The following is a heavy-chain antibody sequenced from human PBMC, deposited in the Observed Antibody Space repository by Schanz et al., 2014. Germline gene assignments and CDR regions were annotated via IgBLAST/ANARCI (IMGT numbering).Heavy chain of an antibody. CDR3: ARSRSGFYFDY. V-gene: IGHV3-48*01. CDR2: IGSSSSRI. Sequence: EVQLVESGGGLVKPGGSLRLSCVASGFNFGSHGMHWVRQAPGKGLEWISYIGSSSSRIDHADSVKGRFTISRDNAKNSLYLQMNSLRAEDTAVYYCARSRSGFYFDYWGQGTLVTVSS. J-gene: IGHJ4*02. D-gene: IGHD1-26*01. CDR1: GFNFGSHG.